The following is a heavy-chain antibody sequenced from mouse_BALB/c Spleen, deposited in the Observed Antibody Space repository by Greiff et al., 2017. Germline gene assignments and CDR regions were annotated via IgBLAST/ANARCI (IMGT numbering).Heavy chain of an antibody. Sequence: EVKLMESGPGLVKPSQSLSLTCTVTGYSITSDYAWNWIRQFPGNKLEWMGYISYSGSTSYNPSLKSRISITRDTSKNQFFLQLNSVTTEDTATYYCARWAYYYGSTSYAMDYWGQGTSVTVSS. CDR3: ARWAYYYGSTSYAMDY. V-gene: IGHV3-2*02. J-gene: IGHJ4*01. CDR2: ISYSGST. CDR1: GYSITSDYA. D-gene: IGHD1-1*01.